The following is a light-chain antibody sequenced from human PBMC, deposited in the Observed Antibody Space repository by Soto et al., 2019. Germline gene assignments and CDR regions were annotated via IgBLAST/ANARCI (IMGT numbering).Light chain of an antibody. V-gene: IGKV3-11*01. CDR2: DAS. Sequence: EGVVTQSPDTLSSSPGDTATLSCRASQSVSSYLAWYQQKPGQAPRLLIYDASNRATGIPARFSGSGSGTDFTLTISSLEPEDFAVYYCQQRSNWPGAFGQGTKVDIK. CDR3: QQRSNWPGA. J-gene: IGKJ1*01. CDR1: QSVSSY.